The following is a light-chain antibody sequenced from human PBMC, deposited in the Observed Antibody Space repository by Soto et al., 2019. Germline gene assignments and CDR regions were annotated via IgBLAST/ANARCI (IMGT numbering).Light chain of an antibody. CDR1: SSDVGGYNY. J-gene: IGLJ1*01. V-gene: IGLV2-14*01. Sequence: QSVLTQPASVSGSPGQSITISCTGTSSDVGGYNYVSWYQQHPVKAPKLMIYEVSNRTSGVSNRFSGSKSGNTASLTISGLQAEDDADYYCSSYTTSSTPYVFGTGTKLTVL. CDR2: EVS. CDR3: SSYTTSSTPYV.